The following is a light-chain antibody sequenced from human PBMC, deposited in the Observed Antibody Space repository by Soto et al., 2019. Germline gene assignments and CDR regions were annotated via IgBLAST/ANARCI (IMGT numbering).Light chain of an antibody. J-gene: IGLJ1*01. Sequence: QSVLTHPASVSGPPGQSVTIACTGTGGDIGFYNYVSWYQQHPGKAPKLLIYGVANRPSGVPDRFSGSKSGSTASLTISGLQAVDEAEDYGGSYAHGSRDVVGNVTKVTV. CDR1: GGDIGFYNY. V-gene: IGLV2-14*01. CDR2: GVA. CDR3: GSYAHGSRDV.